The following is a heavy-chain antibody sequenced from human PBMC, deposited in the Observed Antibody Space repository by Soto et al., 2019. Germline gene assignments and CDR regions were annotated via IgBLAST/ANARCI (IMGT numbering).Heavy chain of an antibody. V-gene: IGHV1-46*01. Sequence: QVQLVQSGAEVKKPGASVKVSCQASGYTFASHYIHWVRQAPGQGLEWMGVINPNGGNTRYAQRFQHRLTLTTDTPTNTVYLDLSSLSSDDTAVYYCGRDTSGLDYWGQGTLVTGSS. CDR2: INPNGGNT. CDR1: GYTFASHY. CDR3: GRDTSGLDY. J-gene: IGHJ4*02.